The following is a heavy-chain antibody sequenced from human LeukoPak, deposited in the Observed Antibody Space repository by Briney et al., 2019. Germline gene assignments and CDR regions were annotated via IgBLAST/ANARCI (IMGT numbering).Heavy chain of an antibody. Sequence: PGGSLRLSCTASVLMYSIYAMSGVPQAPGKGLEWVLAISGSGDSRYYADSVKGRFSTVRDNSKNTLYLQMNSLRAEDTAVYYCAKTPGIVVVITTYYFENWGQGTLVTVSS. D-gene: IGHD3-22*01. V-gene: IGHV3-23*01. CDR3: AKTPGIVVVITTYYFEN. J-gene: IGHJ4*02. CDR1: VLMYSIYA. CDR2: ISGSGDSR.